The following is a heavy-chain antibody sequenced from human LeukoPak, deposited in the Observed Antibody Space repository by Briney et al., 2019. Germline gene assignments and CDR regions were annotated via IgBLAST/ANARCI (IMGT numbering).Heavy chain of an antibody. CDR1: GFTFSSYS. Sequence: GGSLRLSCAASGFTFSSYSMNWVRQSPGKGLEWVSSISGDSTDIYYADSLMGRSTISRDNAKNSLYLQINSLRAEDTAIYYCARRGYSDSSGYDYWGQGTLVTVSS. CDR3: ARRGYSDSSGYDY. D-gene: IGHD3-22*01. V-gene: IGHV3-21*01. J-gene: IGHJ4*02. CDR2: ISGDSTDI.